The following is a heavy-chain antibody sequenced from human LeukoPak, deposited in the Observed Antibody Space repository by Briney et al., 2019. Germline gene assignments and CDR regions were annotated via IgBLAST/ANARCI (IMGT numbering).Heavy chain of an antibody. Sequence: GGSLRLSCAASGFTFSSYWMNWVRQAPGKGLVWVSRIASDGSSTTYADSVKGRFSISRDNAKNTLYLQMNSLRAEDTAIYYCAKGSAAARPYYFDSWGQGTLVTVSS. V-gene: IGHV3-74*01. CDR2: IASDGSST. J-gene: IGHJ4*02. D-gene: IGHD6-6*01. CDR1: GFTFSSYW. CDR3: AKGSAAARPYYFDS.